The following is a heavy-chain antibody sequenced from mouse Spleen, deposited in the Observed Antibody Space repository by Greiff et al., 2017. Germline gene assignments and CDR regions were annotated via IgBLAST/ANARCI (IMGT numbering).Heavy chain of an antibody. CDR1: GYAFSSYW. CDR3: ARGTLTGNYFDY. J-gene: IGHJ2*01. V-gene: IGHV1-80*01. D-gene: IGHD4-1*01. CDR2: IYPGDGDT. Sequence: VQLQQSGAELVKPGASVKISCKASGYAFSSYWMNWVKQRPGKGLEWIGQIYPGDGDTNYNGKFKGKATLTADKSSSTAYMQLSSLTSEDSAVYFCARGTLTGNYFDYWGQGTTLTVSS.